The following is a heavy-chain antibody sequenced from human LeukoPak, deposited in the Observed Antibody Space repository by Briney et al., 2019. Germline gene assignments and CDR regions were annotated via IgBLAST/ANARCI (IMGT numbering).Heavy chain of an antibody. J-gene: IGHJ4*02. Sequence: SETLSLTCTVSGGSISSSSYYWGWIRQPPGKGLEWIGSIYYSGSTYYNPSLKSRVTISVDTSKNQFSLKLSSVTAADTAVYYCARRSSAIAAADSDWGIDYWGQGTLVTVSS. CDR2: IYYSGST. V-gene: IGHV4-39*01. D-gene: IGHD6-13*01. CDR1: GGSISSSSYY. CDR3: ARRSSAIAAADSDWGIDY.